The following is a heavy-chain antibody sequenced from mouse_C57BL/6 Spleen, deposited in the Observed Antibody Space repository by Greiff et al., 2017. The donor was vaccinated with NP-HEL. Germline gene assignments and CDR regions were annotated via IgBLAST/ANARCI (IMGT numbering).Heavy chain of an antibody. CDR3: ARSVTEYYFDY. CDR1: GYSFTSYY. V-gene: IGHV1-66*01. D-gene: IGHD2-13*01. CDR2: IYPGSGNT. J-gene: IGHJ2*01. Sequence: QVQLKQSGPELVKPGASVKISCKASGYSFTSYYIHWVKQRPGQGLEWIGWIYPGSGNTKYNEKFKGKATLTADTSSSTAYMQLSSLTSEDSAVYYCARSVTEYYFDYWGQGTTLTVSS.